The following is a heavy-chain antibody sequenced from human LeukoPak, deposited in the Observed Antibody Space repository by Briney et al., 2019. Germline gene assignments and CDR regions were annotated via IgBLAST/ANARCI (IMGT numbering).Heavy chain of an antibody. J-gene: IGHJ4*02. CDR2: ISPTGSTT. CDR3: ARGPNSNWSGLDF. D-gene: IGHD6-6*01. V-gene: IGHV3-74*01. CDR1: GFSFSGHW. Sequence: GGPLRLSCTASGFSFSGHWMHWARQLPGKGLVWVSRISPTGSTTSYADSVKGRFTVSRDNAKNTLYLQVNNLRAEDAAVYYCARGPNSNWSGLDFWGQGTLLTVSS.